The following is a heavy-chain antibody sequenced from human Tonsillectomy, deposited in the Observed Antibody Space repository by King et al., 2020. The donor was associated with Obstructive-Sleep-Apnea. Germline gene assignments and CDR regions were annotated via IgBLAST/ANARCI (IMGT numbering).Heavy chain of an antibody. CDR1: GYTLTELS. D-gene: IGHD1-26*01. V-gene: IGHV1-24*01. J-gene: IGHJ4*02. CDR3: ATVGSGSSEGYFDY. Sequence: QLVQSGAEVKKPGASVKVSCKVSGYTLTELSMHWVRQEPGKGLEWMGSFDPEDGETIYAQNFQGRVTMTEATSTDTAYMELSSLRLEDTAMYYCATVGSGSSEGYFDYWGQGTLVTVSS. CDR2: FDPEDGET.